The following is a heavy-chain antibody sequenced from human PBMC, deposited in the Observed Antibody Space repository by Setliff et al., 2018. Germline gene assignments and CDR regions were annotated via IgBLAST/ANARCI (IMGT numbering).Heavy chain of an antibody. J-gene: IGHJ5*02. CDR1: GDSMSSYY. CDR3: ARHGRIAGWFDP. V-gene: IGHV4-59*08. D-gene: IGHD6-13*01. Sequence: PSETLSLTCTVSGDSMSSYYWSWIRQSPGKGLEWIGYVHYSGDSNYNPSLKSRVTISVDTSKNQFSLKLSSVTAADTAVYYCARHGRIAGWFDPWGQGTLVTVSS. CDR2: VHYSGDS.